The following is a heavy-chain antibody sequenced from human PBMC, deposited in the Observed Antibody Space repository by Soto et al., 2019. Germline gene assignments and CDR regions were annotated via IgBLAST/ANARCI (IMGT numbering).Heavy chain of an antibody. CDR3: SGCSGGACHKNYGMDV. D-gene: IGHD2-15*01. Sequence: EVHLVESGGGLVKPGGSLRLSCAVSGFTFSSCTMNWVRQAPGKGLEWVSSISPSSGHIYYADSVKGRFTIYRDNDKNSLFLQMNSLRGEDTAVYYCSGCSGGACHKNYGMDVWGQGTTVTVSS. CDR1: GFTFSSCT. J-gene: IGHJ6*02. V-gene: IGHV3-21*06. CDR2: ISPSSGHI.